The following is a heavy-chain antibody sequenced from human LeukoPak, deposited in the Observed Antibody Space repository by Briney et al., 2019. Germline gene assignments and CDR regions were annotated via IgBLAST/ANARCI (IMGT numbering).Heavy chain of an antibody. J-gene: IGHJ5*02. V-gene: IGHV1-69-2*01. CDR3: AMTTVTTFWFDP. Sequence: ASVKVSCKVSGYTFTDYYMHWVQQAPGKGLEWMGLVDPEDGETIYAEKFQGRDTITADTSTDTAYMELSSLRSEDTAVYYCAMTTVTTFWFDPWGQGTLVTVSS. CDR1: GYTFTDYY. D-gene: IGHD4-17*01. CDR2: VDPEDGET.